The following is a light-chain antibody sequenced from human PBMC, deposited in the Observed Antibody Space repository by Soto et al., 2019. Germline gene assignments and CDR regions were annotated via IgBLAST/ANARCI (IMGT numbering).Light chain of an antibody. CDR2: DNN. Sequence: QSVLTQPPSVSAAPGQKVTISCSGSSSNIGNNYVSWYQQLPGTAPTLLIYDNNKRPSGIPDRFSGSKSGTSATLGITGLQTGDEADYHCGTWDSSLSAYVFGTGTKVTAL. CDR3: GTWDSSLSAYV. J-gene: IGLJ1*01. CDR1: SSNIGNNY. V-gene: IGLV1-51*01.